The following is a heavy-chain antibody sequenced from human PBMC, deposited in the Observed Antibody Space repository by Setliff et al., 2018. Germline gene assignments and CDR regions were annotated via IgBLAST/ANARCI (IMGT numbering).Heavy chain of an antibody. CDR2: IIPIFGTT. CDR1: GGAFSNYG. CDR3: ARVLDWTGSPYYYYHYMDV. D-gene: IGHD2-8*02. V-gene: IGHV1-69*05. J-gene: IGHJ6*03. Sequence: GASVKVSCKASGGAFSNYGITWVRQAPGQGLEWMGGIIPIFGTTTYAQKFLGRVTITTDESSATAYMEVSSLRSEDTAVYYCARVLDWTGSPYYYYHYMDVWGKGTTVPVSS.